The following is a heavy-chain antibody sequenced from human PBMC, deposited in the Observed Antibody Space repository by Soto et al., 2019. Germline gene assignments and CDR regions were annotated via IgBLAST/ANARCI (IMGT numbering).Heavy chain of an antibody. V-gene: IGHV1-69*02. Sequence: GASVKVSCKASGGSFSSYTISWVRQAPGQGLEWMGRIIPILGIANYAQKFQGRVTITADKSTSTAYMELSSLRSEDTAVYYCARSYYYDSSGYYGAFDIWGQGTMVTVSS. CDR3: ARSYYYDSSGYYGAFDI. CDR2: IIPILGIA. CDR1: GGSFSSYT. D-gene: IGHD3-22*01. J-gene: IGHJ3*02.